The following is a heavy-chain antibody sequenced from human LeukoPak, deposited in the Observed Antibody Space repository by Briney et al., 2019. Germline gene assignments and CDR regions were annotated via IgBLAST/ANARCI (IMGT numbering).Heavy chain of an antibody. CDR3: AKDYQRVVVIAFFDY. CDR1: GFPFSSYA. J-gene: IGHJ4*02. Sequence: GSLRLSCAASGFPFSSYAMSWVRQAPGEGLELVSAINGSCGSTYYAASVKGRFTISRDNSKNPLYLQMDRLRAEDTAVYYCAKDYQRVVVIAFFDYWGQGTLVTVSS. V-gene: IGHV3-23*01. D-gene: IGHD3-22*01. CDR2: INGSCGST.